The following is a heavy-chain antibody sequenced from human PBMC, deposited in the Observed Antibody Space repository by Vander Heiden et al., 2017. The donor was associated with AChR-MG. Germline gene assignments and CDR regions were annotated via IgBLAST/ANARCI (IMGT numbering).Heavy chain of an antibody. D-gene: IGHD3-10*01. CDR1: GFTFSSYA. CDR2: ISGSGGST. CDR3: AKAGGRVPAFDI. J-gene: IGHJ3*02. Sequence: EVQLLESGGGLVQPGGSLRLSCAASGFTFSSYAMRWVRQAPGKGLEWVSAISGSGGSTYYADAVKGRFTISRDNSKNTLYLQMKSMRAEDTAVYYCAKAGGRVPAFDIWGQGTMVTVSS. V-gene: IGHV3-23*01.